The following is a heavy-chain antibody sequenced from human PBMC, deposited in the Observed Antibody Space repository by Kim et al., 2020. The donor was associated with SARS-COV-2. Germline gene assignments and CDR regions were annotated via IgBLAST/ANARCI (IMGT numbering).Heavy chain of an antibody. J-gene: IGHJ4*02. CDR3: ARSGYDYVCGAGRPNDY. Sequence: GGSLRLSCAASGFIFNTYAMTWVRQAPGKGLEWISGISGSGRTTHYADSVKGRFTISRDNSKETLSLQMNSLRGEDTAVYYCARSGYDYVCGAGRPNDYWGQGTLVTVSS. V-gene: IGHV3-23*01. D-gene: IGHD3-10*02. CDR1: GFIFNTYA. CDR2: ISGSGRTT.